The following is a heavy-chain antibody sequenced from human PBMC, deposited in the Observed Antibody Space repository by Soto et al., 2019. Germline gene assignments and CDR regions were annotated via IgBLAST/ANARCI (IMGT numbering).Heavy chain of an antibody. J-gene: IGHJ6*03. V-gene: IGHV4-59*01. CDR3: ARSPLYDFWSGPQRGYYYYYYMDV. CDR2: FYYSGST. CDR1: GGSLSGFY. D-gene: IGHD3-3*01. Sequence: SGTLFPTYTFSGGSLSGFYWSRVPPPPREGLEWVGDFYYSGSTNYNPSLKSRVTISVDTSKNQFSLKLSSVTAADTAVYYCARSPLYDFWSGPQRGYYYYYYMDVWGKGTTVTVSS.